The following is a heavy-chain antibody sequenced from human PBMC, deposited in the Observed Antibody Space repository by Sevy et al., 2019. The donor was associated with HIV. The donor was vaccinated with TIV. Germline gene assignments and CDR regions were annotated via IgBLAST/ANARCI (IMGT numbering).Heavy chain of an antibody. CDR3: ARDGYDGSGYQRGLFDF. V-gene: IGHV1-18*01. CDR2: ISGHNGNT. Sequence: ASVKVSCKASGYIFTRYGISWVRQAPRQGLEWMGWISGHNGNTNYVQNLQGRVTMTTDTSTNTAYMELRSLRSDDTAVYYCARDGYDGSGYQRGLFDFWGQGTLVTVSS. D-gene: IGHD3-22*01. CDR1: GYIFTRYG. J-gene: IGHJ4*02.